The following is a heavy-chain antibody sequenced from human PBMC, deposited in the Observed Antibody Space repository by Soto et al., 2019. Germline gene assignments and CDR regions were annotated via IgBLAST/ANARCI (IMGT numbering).Heavy chain of an antibody. J-gene: IGHJ4*02. CDR3: ARRPLAYFDY. CDR2: FWSTGAT. V-gene: IGHV4-39*01. Sequence: SETKSLTCTVSGDSMRSGTYSWDWLRQSPGKGLEWIGCFWSTGATYYNPSLKGRLTISLDTSKNQFSLNLNSVTAADTAVYFCARRPLAYFDYWGRGTQVTVSS. D-gene: IGHD6-13*01. CDR1: GDSMRSGTYS.